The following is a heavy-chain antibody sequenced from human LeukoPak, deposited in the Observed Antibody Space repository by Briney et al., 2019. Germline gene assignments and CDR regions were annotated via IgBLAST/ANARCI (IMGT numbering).Heavy chain of an antibody. CDR1: GGSISSYY. D-gene: IGHD3-22*01. V-gene: IGHV4-59*01. CDR2: IYYSGST. CDR3: ARASDSSGYSGTFDY. J-gene: IGHJ4*02. Sequence: SETLSLTCTVSGGSISSYYWSWIRQPPGKGLEWIGYIYYSGSTNYNPSLKSRVTISVDTSKNQFSLKLSSVTAADTAVYYCARASDSSGYSGTFDYWGQGTLVTVSS.